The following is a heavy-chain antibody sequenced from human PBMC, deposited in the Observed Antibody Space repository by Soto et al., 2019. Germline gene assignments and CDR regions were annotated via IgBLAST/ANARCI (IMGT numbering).Heavy chain of an antibody. D-gene: IGHD6-19*01. Sequence: PGESLKISCKGSGYSFTSYWIGWVRQMPGKGLEWMGIIYPGDSDTRYSPSFQGQVTISADKSISTAYLQWSSLKASDTAMYYCARQIAVAGGGDEGAYWGQGTLVTVSS. CDR3: ARQIAVAGGGDEGAY. CDR1: GYSFTSYW. CDR2: IYPGDSDT. J-gene: IGHJ4*02. V-gene: IGHV5-51*01.